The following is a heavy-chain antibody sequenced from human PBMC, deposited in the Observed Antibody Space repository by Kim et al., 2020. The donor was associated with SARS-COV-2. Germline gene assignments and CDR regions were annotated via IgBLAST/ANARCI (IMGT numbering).Heavy chain of an antibody. V-gene: IGHV3-23*01. CDR1: GFTFSSYA. J-gene: IGHJ4*02. D-gene: IGHD3-22*01. CDR3: AKDAAKWLLLVYGHFDY. Sequence: GGSLRLSCAASGFTFSSYAMSWVRQAPGKGLEWVSAISGSGGSTYYADSVKGRFTISRDNSKNTLYLQMNSLRAEDTAVYYCAKDAAKWLLLVYGHFDYWGQGTLVTVSS. CDR2: ISGSGGST.